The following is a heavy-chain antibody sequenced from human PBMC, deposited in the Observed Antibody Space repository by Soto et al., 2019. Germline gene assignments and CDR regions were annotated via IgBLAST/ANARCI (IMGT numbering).Heavy chain of an antibody. V-gene: IGHV1-69*12. CDR2: IIHIFGTE. J-gene: IGHJ6*02. CDR3: AGGGYSSGGRCVRYYYYYGMDV. Sequence: QVQLLHSGAEVKKPGYSVKVSCKASGGTFSSYAISWVRQAPGQGLEWMGGIIHIFGTEKYAQKLQGRVTITADESTSTAYMKVRSLRSEDKAVYYCAGGGYSSGGRCVRYYYYYGMDVGRQATTVTVSS. CDR1: GGTFSSYA. D-gene: IGHD2-15*01.